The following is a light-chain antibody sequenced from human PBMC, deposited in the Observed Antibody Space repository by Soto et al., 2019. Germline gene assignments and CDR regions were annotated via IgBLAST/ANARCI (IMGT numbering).Light chain of an antibody. V-gene: IGKV1-39*01. CDR1: QSISSY. CDR2: AAS. J-gene: IGKJ5*01. Sequence: DIQMTQSPSSLSASVGDRVTITCRASQSISSYLNWYQQKPGKDPKLLIYAASSLQSGLPSRFSGSGSGTDFTLTISSLQPEDFATYSCQQSYSTLITFGQGTRLEI. CDR3: QQSYSTLIT.